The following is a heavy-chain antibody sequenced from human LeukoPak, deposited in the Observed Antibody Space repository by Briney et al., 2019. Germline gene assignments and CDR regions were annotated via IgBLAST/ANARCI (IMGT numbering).Heavy chain of an antibody. CDR2: IIPIFGTA. V-gene: IGHV1-69*13. J-gene: IGHJ4*02. Sequence: SVKVSCKASGCTFSSYAISRVRQAPGQGLEWMGGIIPIFGTANYAQKFQGRVTITADESTSTAYMELSSLRSEDTAVYYCAREKGGVVPAAPFDYWGQGTLVTVSS. CDR3: AREKGGVVPAAPFDY. CDR1: GCTFSSYA. D-gene: IGHD2-2*01.